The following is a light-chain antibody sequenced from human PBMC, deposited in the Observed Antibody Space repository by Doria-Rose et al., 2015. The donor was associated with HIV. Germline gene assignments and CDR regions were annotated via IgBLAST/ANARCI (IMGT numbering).Light chain of an antibody. CDR2: DGS. V-gene: IGKV3-20*01. CDR3: HQYGTSWT. J-gene: IGKJ1*01. CDR1: QSFSSTY. Sequence: EIVLTQSPGTLSLSPGERATLSCRASQSFSSTYLAWYQQKPGQAPSLLIYDGSTRATGIPDRLSASGSGTDFTLTINRLEPEDFALYCCHQYGTSWTFGQGTKVEI.